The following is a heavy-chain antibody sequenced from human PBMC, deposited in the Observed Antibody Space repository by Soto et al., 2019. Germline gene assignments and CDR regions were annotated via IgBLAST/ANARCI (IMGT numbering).Heavy chain of an antibody. CDR1: GGTFSSYA. Sequence: QVQLVQSGAEVKKPGSSVKVSCKASGGTFSSYAISWVRQAPGQGLEWMGGIIPIFGTANYAQKFQGRVTITADKSTSTAYMELSSLRSEDTAMYYCARSGYDSSGYYYPAWYFDYWGQGTLVTVSS. J-gene: IGHJ4*02. D-gene: IGHD3-22*01. CDR3: ARSGYDSSGYYYPAWYFDY. V-gene: IGHV1-69*06. CDR2: IIPIFGTA.